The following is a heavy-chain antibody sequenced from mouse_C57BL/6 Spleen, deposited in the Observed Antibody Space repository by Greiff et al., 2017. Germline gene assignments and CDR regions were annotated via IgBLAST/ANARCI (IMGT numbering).Heavy chain of an antibody. Sequence: VKLMESGPELVKPGASVMISCKASGYAFSSSWMNWVKQRPGKGLEWIGRIYPGDGDTNYNGKFKGKATLTADKSSSTAYMQLSSLTSEDSAVYFCARLLLRPFDYWGQGTTLTVSS. J-gene: IGHJ2*01. CDR2: IYPGDGDT. D-gene: IGHD1-1*01. CDR1: GYAFSSSW. V-gene: IGHV1-82*01. CDR3: ARLLLRPFDY.